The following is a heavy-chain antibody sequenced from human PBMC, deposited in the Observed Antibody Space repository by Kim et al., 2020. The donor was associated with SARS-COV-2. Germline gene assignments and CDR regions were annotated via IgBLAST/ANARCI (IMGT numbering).Heavy chain of an antibody. J-gene: IGHJ4*02. D-gene: IGHD2-21*01. CDR2: ISGSGGST. CDR1: GFTFSSYA. V-gene: IGHV3-23*01. Sequence: GGSLRLSCAASGFTFSSYAMSWVRQAPGKGVEWVSTISGSGGSTYYADSVKGRFTISRDNSKNTLYMQMNSLRAEDTAVYYCARGRDGYYGDDFFDYWGQGTLVTVSS. CDR3: ARGRDGYYGDDFFDY.